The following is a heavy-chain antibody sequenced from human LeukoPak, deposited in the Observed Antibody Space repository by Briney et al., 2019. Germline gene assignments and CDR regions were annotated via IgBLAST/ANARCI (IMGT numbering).Heavy chain of an antibody. J-gene: IGHJ5*02. CDR2: INPNSSGT. D-gene: IGHD2-2*01. CDR3: ARDRYCSSTSCYRWFDP. CDR1: GYTFTGYF. Sequence: ASVKVSCKASGYTFTGYFMHWVRQAPGQGLEWMGWINPNSSGTNYAQKFQGRVTMTRDTSISTAYMELSRLRTDDPTAYYCARDRYCSSTSCYRWFDPWGQGTLVTVSS. V-gene: IGHV1-2*02.